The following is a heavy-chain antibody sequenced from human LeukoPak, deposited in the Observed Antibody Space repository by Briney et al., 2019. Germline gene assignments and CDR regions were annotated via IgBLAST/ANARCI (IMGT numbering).Heavy chain of an antibody. CDR2: INPNSGGT. CDR3: ARGIKSRSWFFDY. D-gene: IGHD6-13*01. V-gene: IGHV1-2*04. CDR1: GYTFTSYG. J-gene: IGHJ4*02. Sequence: ASVKVSCKASGYTFTSYGISWVRQAPGQGLEWMGWINPNSGGTNYAQKFQGWVTMTRDTSISTAYMELSRLRSDDTAVYYCARGIKSRSWFFDYWGQGTLVTVSA.